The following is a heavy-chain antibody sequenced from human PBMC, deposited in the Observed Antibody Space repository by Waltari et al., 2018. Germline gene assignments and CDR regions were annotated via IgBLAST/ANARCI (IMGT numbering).Heavy chain of an antibody. V-gene: IGHV3-33*01. D-gene: IGHD5-12*01. J-gene: IGHJ4*02. CDR1: AFTFSSYG. Sequence: QVQLVESGGGVVQPGTSMRLSCAASAFTFSSYGMHWVRPAPGKGLEGVAVRWCGGSNNYYADSVKGRFTISRDNSKNTLYLQMNILRAEDTAVYYCASSNSGYASYWGQGTLVTVSS. CDR2: RWCGGSNN. CDR3: ASSNSGYASY.